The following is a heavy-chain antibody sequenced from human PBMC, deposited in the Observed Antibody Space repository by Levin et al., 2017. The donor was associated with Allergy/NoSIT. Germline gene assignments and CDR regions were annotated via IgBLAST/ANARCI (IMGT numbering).Heavy chain of an antibody. D-gene: IGHD2-2*01. CDR1: GYTFTNYW. CDR2: IYPGDSQT. J-gene: IGHJ4*02. CDR3: ARSYCSTTSCYTGFGNF. Sequence: KVSCKAFGYTFTNYWIGWVRQMPGKGLEWMGIIYPGDSQTKYSPSFQGQVTISADKSISTAYLQWTSLKASDTAIYYCARSYCSTTSCYTGFGNFWGQGTLVTVSS. V-gene: IGHV5-51*01.